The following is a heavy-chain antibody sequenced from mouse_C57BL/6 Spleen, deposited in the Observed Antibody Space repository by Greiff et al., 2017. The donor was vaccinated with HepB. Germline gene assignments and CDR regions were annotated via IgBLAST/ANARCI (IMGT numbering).Heavy chain of an antibody. V-gene: IGHV1-80*01. Sequence: QVQLKESGAELVKPGASVKISCKASGYAFSSYWMNWVKQRPGKGLEWIGQIYPGDGDTNYNGKFKGKATLTADKSSSTAYMQLSSLTSEDSAVYFCAIAPITTVVDWGQGTTLTVSS. CDR1: GYAFSSYW. CDR2: IYPGDGDT. D-gene: IGHD1-1*01. J-gene: IGHJ2*01. CDR3: AIAPITTVVD.